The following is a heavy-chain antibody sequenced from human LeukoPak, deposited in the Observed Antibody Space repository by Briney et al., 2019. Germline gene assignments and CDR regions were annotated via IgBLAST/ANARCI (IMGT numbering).Heavy chain of an antibody. CDR2: INSDGSST. V-gene: IGHV3-74*01. Sequence: GGSLRLSCAASGFTFSSYWMHWVRHAPGKGLVWVSRINSDGSSTIYADSVKGRFTISRDNAKNTLYLQTNSLRAEDTAVYYCAREGGMYGMDVWGQGTTVTVSS. D-gene: IGHD3-16*01. CDR3: AREGGMYGMDV. CDR1: GFTFSSYW. J-gene: IGHJ6*02.